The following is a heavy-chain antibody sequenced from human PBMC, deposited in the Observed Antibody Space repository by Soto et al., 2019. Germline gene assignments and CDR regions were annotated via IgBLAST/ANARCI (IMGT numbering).Heavy chain of an antibody. CDR3: GGGGGGDWTAFDI. J-gene: IGHJ3*02. CDR2: IYSGGST. CDR1: GFTVSSNY. D-gene: IGHD3-16*01. V-gene: IGHV3-66*01. Sequence: ESGGGLVQPGGSLRLSCAASGFTVSSNYMSWVRQAPGKGLDWVSVIYSGGSTYYADSVKGRFTISRDNSKNTLNLQMNSLRADGAAGYYCGGGGGGDWTAFDIWGQGTMVTVSS.